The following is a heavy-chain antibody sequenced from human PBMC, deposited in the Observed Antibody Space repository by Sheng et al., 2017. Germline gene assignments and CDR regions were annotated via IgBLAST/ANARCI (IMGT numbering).Heavy chain of an antibody. CDR1: GGSFSGYY. CDR3: AKPRGRYCSGGSFSSRYFDY. D-gene: IGHD2-15*01. CDR2: INHSGST. Sequence: QVQLQQWGAGLLKPSETLSLTCAVYGGSFSGYYWSWIRQPPGKGLEWIGEINHSGSTNYNPSLKSRVTISVDTSKNQFSLKLSSVTAADTAVYYCAKPRGRYCSGGSFSSRYFDYWGQGTLVTVSS. V-gene: IGHV4-34*01. J-gene: IGHJ4*02.